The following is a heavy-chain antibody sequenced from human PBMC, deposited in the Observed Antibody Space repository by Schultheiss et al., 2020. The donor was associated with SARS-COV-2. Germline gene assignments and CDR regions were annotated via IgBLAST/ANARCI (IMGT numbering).Heavy chain of an antibody. D-gene: IGHD1-26*01. V-gene: IGHV1-18*01. CDR1: GYTFTSYA. CDR3: AAEGGSYIFYYYGMDV. Sequence: ASVKVSCKASGYTFTSYAISWVRQAPGQGLEWMGWINPNSGGTNYAQKFQGRVTITADESTSTAYMELSSLRSEDTAVYYCAAEGGSYIFYYYGMDVWGQGTTVTVSS. CDR2: INPNSGGT. J-gene: IGHJ6*02.